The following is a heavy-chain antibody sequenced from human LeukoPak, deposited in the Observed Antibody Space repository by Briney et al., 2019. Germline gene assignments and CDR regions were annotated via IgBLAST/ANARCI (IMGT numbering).Heavy chain of an antibody. D-gene: IGHD3-22*01. CDR1: GGTFSSYA. CDR2: IIPILGIA. J-gene: IGHJ1*01. V-gene: IGHV1-69*04. Sequence: SVKVSCKASGGTFSSYAISWVRQAPGQGLEWMGRIIPILGIANYAQKFQRRVTITADKSTSTAYMELSSLRSEDTAVYYCARDLRDSSGYPQYFQHWGQGTLVTVSS. CDR3: ARDLRDSSGYPQYFQH.